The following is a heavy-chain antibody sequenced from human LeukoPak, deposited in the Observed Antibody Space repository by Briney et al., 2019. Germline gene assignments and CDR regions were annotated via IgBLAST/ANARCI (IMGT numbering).Heavy chain of an antibody. CDR1: GSTCSRTW. CDR3: VIDRGAR. V-gene: IGHV3-7*01. Sequence: AGSLSLSCAASGSTCSRTWMSWVRQAPGKGLVGVALMRLAGGVTSYEDSVKGRFTISRDNTTNYLYLHMNKPRATAVADYYCVIDRGARWGQGTLVTVSS. J-gene: IGHJ4*02. CDR2: MRLAGGVT.